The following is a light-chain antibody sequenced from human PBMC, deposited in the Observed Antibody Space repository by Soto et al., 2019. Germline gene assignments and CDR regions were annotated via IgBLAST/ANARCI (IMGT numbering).Light chain of an antibody. CDR2: ATS. Sequence: EIVLTQSPATLSLSPGERATLSCRASQSVSSYLAWYQQKPDQSPRLLIYATSTRAAGIPDRFSGSGSGTDFTLTISRLEPEDFAVYYCQQYGSSPWTFGQGTKVDIK. V-gene: IGKV3-20*01. CDR3: QQYGSSPWT. J-gene: IGKJ1*01. CDR1: QSVSSY.